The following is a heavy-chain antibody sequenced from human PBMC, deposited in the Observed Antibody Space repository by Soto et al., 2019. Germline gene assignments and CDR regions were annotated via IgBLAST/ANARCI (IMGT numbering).Heavy chain of an antibody. CDR2: ISNRGDT. CDR1: GFIVSNTY. V-gene: IGHV3-66*01. D-gene: IGHD2-15*01. J-gene: IGHJ3*02. CDR3: AREPRYCRGGSCSITGEAYDI. Sequence: EVQLVESGGGLVQPGGSLRLACTASGFIVSNTYVNWVRQAPGKVLEWGSVISNRGDTHYADSVRGRFSLSRDISDNTLHLQMNNLRVEDTAVYYCAREPRYCRGGSCSITGEAYDIWGQGTMVTVSS.